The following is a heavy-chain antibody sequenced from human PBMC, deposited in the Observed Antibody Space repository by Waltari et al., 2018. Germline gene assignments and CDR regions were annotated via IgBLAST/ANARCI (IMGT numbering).Heavy chain of an antibody. CDR2: IYTSGST. CDR3: ARDQSPSYSSSWYGWFDP. V-gene: IGHV4-61*02. CDR1: GGSISSGSYY. D-gene: IGHD6-13*01. Sequence: QVQLQESGPGLVKPSQTLSLTCTVSGGSISSGSYYWIWIRQPAGKGLEWIGRIYTSGSTNYNPSLKSRVTISVDTSKNQFSLKLSSVTAADTAVYYCARDQSPSYSSSWYGWFDPWGQGTLVTVSS. J-gene: IGHJ5*02.